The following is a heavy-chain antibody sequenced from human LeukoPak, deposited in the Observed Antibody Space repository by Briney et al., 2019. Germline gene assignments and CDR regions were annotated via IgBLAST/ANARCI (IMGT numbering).Heavy chain of an antibody. CDR3: ATGVEELPFDY. V-gene: IGHV1-8*02. J-gene: IGHJ4*02. CDR2: MNPNSGNT. Sequence: GASVKVSCKASGYTFTSYDINWVRQATGQGIEWMGWMNPNSGNTGYAQKFQGRVTMTEDTSTDTAYMELSSLRSEDTAVYYCATGVEELPFDYWGQGTLVTVSS. CDR1: GYTFTSYD. D-gene: IGHD3-3*01.